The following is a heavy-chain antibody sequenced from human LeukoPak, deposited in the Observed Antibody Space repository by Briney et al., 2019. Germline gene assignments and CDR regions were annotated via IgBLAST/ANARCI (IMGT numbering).Heavy chain of an antibody. Sequence: GGSLRLSCAASGFTFSGSAIHWVRQASGKGLEWVGRIRSKANHYATAYAPSVRGRFTISRDDSKNTAYLQMNSLRAEDTAVYYCAKEWYSSSWALDYWGQGTLVTVSS. CDR3: AKEWYSSSWALDY. V-gene: IGHV3-73*01. D-gene: IGHD6-13*01. CDR2: IRSKANHYAT. J-gene: IGHJ4*02. CDR1: GFTFSGSA.